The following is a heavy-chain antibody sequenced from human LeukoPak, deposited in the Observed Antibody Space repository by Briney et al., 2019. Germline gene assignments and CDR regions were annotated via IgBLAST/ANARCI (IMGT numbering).Heavy chain of an antibody. CDR1: GGSFSGYY. J-gene: IGHJ6*02. CDR2: INHSGST. V-gene: IGHV4-34*01. CDR3: ARGERVRILTGRYYYGMDV. D-gene: IGHD3-9*01. Sequence: SETLSLTCAVYGGSFSGYYWSWIRQPPGKGLEWIGEINHSGSTNYNPSLKSRVTISVDTSKNQFSLKLSSVTAANTAVYYCARGERVRILTGRYYYGMDVWGQGTTVTVSS.